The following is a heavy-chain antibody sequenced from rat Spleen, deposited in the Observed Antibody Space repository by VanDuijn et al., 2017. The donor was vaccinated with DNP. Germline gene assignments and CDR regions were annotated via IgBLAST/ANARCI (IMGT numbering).Heavy chain of an antibody. Sequence: EVQLVESGGGPVQPGRSLKLSCVASGFIFSNYWMTWIRHAPGTGLEWVASISITGDNTYYSDSGKGRFTISRDNAKSTLYLKMDSLRSEDTATYYCPTSTIAGIGGYGVMDAWGQGASVTVSS. CDR1: GFIFSNYW. CDR3: PTSTIAGIGGYGVMDA. J-gene: IGHJ4*01. V-gene: IGHV5-31*01. CDR2: ISITGDNT. D-gene: IGHD1-2*01.